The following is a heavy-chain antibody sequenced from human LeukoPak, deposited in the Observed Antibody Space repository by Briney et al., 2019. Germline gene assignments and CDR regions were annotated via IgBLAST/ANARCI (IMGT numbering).Heavy chain of an antibody. J-gene: IGHJ5*02. CDR1: GGSIRSSSYY. Sequence: SETLSLTCTVFGGSIRSSSYYWGWIRQPPGKGLEWIGSIYYSGSTYYNPSLKSRVTISVDTSKNQFSLKLSSVTAADTAVYYCARQIGLIVLIGPWGQGTLVTVSS. CDR3: ARQIGLIVLIGP. V-gene: IGHV4-39*01. D-gene: IGHD2-8*01. CDR2: IYYSGST.